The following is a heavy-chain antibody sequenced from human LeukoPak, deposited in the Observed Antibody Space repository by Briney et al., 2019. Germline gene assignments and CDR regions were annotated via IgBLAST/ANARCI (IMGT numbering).Heavy chain of an antibody. Sequence: GGSLRLSCAASGFTFSSYAMSWVRQVPGKGLEWVGQTVSEIDGGTTDYATPVKGRFTISRDDSKSTLYLQMNSLKIEDTAVYYCTTDEDWNYARKDVWGQGATVIVSS. CDR3: TTDEDWNYARKDV. V-gene: IGHV3-15*04. CDR2: TVSEIDGGTT. CDR1: GFTFSSYA. D-gene: IGHD1-7*01. J-gene: IGHJ6*02.